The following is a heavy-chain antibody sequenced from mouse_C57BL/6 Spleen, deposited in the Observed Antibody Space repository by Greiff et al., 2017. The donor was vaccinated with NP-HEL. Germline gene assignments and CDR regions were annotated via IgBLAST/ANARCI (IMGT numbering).Heavy chain of an antibody. Sequence: VKLMESGAELVRPGASVKLSCKASGYTFTDYYINWVKQRPGQGLEWIARIYPGSGNTYYNEQFKGKDTLTAEKSSSTAYMQLSSLTSEASAVYFCEGPPNYDSSVFAYWGQGTLVTVSA. CDR1: GYTFTDYY. CDR3: EGPPNYDSSVFAY. D-gene: IGHD1-1*01. CDR2: IYPGSGNT. V-gene: IGHV1-76*01. J-gene: IGHJ3*01.